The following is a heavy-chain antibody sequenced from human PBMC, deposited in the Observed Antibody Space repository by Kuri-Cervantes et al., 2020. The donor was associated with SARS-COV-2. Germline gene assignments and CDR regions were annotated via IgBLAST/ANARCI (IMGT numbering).Heavy chain of an antibody. V-gene: IGHV4-34*01. CDR1: GGSFSGYY. D-gene: IGHD3-9*01. Sequence: SQTLSLTCAVYGGSFSGYYWNWIRQPPGKGLVWIGEVNDSGSTNYNPSLKSRVTISVDTSKNQFSLKLTSVTAADTGIDYGARHYRFDRFHKWGQGTQVTVSS. CDR3: ARHYRFDRFHK. J-gene: IGHJ4*02. CDR2: VNDSGST.